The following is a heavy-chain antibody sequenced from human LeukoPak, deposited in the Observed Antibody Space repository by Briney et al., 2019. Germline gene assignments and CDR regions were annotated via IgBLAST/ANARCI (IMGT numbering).Heavy chain of an antibody. CDR2: IWYDGSNQ. Sequence: GGSLRLSCAASGFTFSTYGIHWVRQAPGKGLEWVAVIWYDGSNQYYADSVKGRFTISRDNSKNTLYLQMNSLRAEDTAVYYCAREGKSGSYYKGNWFDPGGQGTLVTVSS. V-gene: IGHV3-33*01. D-gene: IGHD3-10*01. J-gene: IGHJ5*02. CDR3: AREGKSGSYYKGNWFDP. CDR1: GFTFSTYG.